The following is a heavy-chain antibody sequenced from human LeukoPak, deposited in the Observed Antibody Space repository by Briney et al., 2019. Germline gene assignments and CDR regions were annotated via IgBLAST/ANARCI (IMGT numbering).Heavy chain of an antibody. CDR3: AKGKYYYDSSGYPTPDYFDY. J-gene: IGHJ4*02. CDR1: GFSFSSYA. CDR2: LSTSGEST. V-gene: IGHV3-23*01. D-gene: IGHD3-22*01. Sequence: GGSLRLSCVASGFSFSSYAMTWVRQAPGKGLEWVSALSTSGESTYYADSAKGRFTISRDNSKNTLYLQMNSLRAEDTAVYYCAKGKYYYDSSGYPTPDYFDYWGQGTLVTVSS.